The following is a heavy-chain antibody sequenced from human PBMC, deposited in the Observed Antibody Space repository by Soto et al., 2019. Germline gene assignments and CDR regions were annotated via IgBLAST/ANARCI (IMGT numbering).Heavy chain of an antibody. CDR3: TTGSVEGV. Sequence: EVQLVDSGGGFIYPGGSLRLSCAASGLTISNAWMNGVRQAPGKGLEWVGRIKTNTEGGTTDYAAAVKGRFTVSRDDSKNTLYLQMNSLKTEDTAVYYCTTGSVEGVWGQGTMVTVSS. CDR1: GLTISNAW. V-gene: IGHV3-15*07. CDR2: IKTNTEGGTT. J-gene: IGHJ6*02. D-gene: IGHD2-15*01.